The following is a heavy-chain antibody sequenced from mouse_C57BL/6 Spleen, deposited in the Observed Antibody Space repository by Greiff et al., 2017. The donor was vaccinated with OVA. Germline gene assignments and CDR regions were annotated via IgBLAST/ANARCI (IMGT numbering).Heavy chain of an antibody. J-gene: IGHJ1*03. CDR3: ARSGDITTVVATDFDV. Sequence: VQLQQSGAELVRPGTSVKMSCKASGYTFTNYWIGWAKPRPGHGLEWIGDIYPGGGYTNYNEKFKGKATLTADKSSSTAYMQLSSLTSEDSAVYFCARSGDITTVVATDFDVWGTGTTVTVSS. CDR1: GYTFTNYW. D-gene: IGHD1-1*01. V-gene: IGHV1-63*01. CDR2: IYPGGGYT.